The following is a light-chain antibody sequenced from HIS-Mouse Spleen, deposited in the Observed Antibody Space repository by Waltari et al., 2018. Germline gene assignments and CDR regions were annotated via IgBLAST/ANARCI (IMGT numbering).Light chain of an antibody. V-gene: IGLV3-10*01. Sequence: SYELTQPPSVSVSPGQTARITCSGDALPKKYAYWYQQKSGQAPGRVIYEDSKRPSGIPDRVAGSSSVTMATLTISGAQVEDEADYYCYSTDSSGNHRVFGGGTKLTVL. CDR1: ALPKKY. CDR3: YSTDSSGNHRV. CDR2: EDS. J-gene: IGLJ2*01.